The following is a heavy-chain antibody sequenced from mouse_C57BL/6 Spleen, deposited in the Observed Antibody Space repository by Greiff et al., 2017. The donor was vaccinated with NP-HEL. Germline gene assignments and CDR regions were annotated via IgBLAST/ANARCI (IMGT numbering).Heavy chain of an antibody. D-gene: IGHD4-1*01. CDR2: IYPGDGDT. Sequence: QVQLQQPGPELVKPGASVKISCKASGYAFSSSWMNWVKQRPGKGLEWIGRIYPGDGDTNYNGKFKGKATLTADKSSSTAYMQLSSLTSEDSAVYFCARGKTNWDYFDYWGQGTTLTVSS. V-gene: IGHV1-82*01. CDR3: ARGKTNWDYFDY. CDR1: GYAFSSSW. J-gene: IGHJ2*01.